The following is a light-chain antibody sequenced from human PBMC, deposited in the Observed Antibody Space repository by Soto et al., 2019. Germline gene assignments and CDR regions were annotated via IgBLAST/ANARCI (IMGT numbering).Light chain of an antibody. CDR1: QGISSY. CDR2: AAS. Sequence: AIRMTQSPSSFSASTGDRVTITCRASQGISSYLAWYQQKPGKAPKLLIYAASTLQSGVPSRFSGSGSGTDFTLTIGSLQPEDFATYYCQQYNSYSLTFGGGTKVDIK. CDR3: QQYNSYSLT. J-gene: IGKJ4*01. V-gene: IGKV1-8*01.